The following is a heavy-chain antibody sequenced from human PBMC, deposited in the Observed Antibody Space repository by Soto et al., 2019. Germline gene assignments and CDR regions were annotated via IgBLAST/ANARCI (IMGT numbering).Heavy chain of an antibody. J-gene: IGHJ6*02. V-gene: IGHV1-69*06. D-gene: IGHD4-17*01. CDR2: IIPIFGTA. Sequence: SVKVSCKASGGTFSSYAISGVRQAPGQGLEWMGGIIPIFGTANYAQKFQGRVTITADKSTSTAYMELSSLRSEDTAVYYCARGLNTVTSGYYYGMDVWGQGTTVTVSS. CDR3: ARGLNTVTSGYYYGMDV. CDR1: GGTFSSYA.